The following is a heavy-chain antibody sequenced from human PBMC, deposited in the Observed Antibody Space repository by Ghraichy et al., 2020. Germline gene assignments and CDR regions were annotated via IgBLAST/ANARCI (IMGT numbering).Heavy chain of an antibody. V-gene: IGHV4-34*01. J-gene: IGHJ6*03. D-gene: IGHD2-15*01. CDR1: GGSFSGYY. Sequence: SETLSLTCAVYGGSFSGYYWSWIRQPPGKGLEWIGEINHSGSTNYNPSLKSRVTISVDTSKNQFSLKLSSVTAADTAVYYCARGKLGYCSGGSCWAYHYYYMDVWGKGTTVTVSS. CDR2: INHSGST. CDR3: ARGKLGYCSGGSCWAYHYYYMDV.